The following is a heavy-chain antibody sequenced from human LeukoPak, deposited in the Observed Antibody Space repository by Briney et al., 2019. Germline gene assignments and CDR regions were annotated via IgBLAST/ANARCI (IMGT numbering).Heavy chain of an antibody. Sequence: PSETLSLTCTVSGGSISSYYWSWIRQTPGKGLEWIGYIYYSGSTNYNPSLKSRVTISVDTSKNQFSLKLSSVTAADTAVYYCAREHCGSISCSFDYWGQGTLVTVSS. V-gene: IGHV4-59*01. CDR1: GGSISSYY. J-gene: IGHJ4*02. CDR2: IYYSGST. D-gene: IGHD2-2*01. CDR3: AREHCGSISCSFDY.